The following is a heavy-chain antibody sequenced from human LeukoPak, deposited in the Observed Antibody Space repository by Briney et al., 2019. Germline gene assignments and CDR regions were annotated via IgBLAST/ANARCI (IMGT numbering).Heavy chain of an antibody. J-gene: IGHJ3*02. V-gene: IGHV4-38-2*01. CDR1: GYSISSGYY. CDR3: ARPAGYFGSDAFDI. Sequence: SETLSLTCAVSGYSISSGYYWGWIRQPPGKGLEWIGSIYHSGSTYYNPSLKSRVTISVDTSKNQFSLKLSSVTAADTAVYCCARPAGYFGSDAFDIWGQGTMVTVSS. D-gene: IGHD3-10*01. CDR2: IYHSGST.